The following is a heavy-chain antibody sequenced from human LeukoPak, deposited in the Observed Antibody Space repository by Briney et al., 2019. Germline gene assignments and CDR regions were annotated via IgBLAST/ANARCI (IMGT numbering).Heavy chain of an antibody. Sequence: GGSLRLSCAAPGFIFDTYWMTWLRQSPGKGLEWVANINLDGSEQHYVDSLKDRFSISRDNSKNSLYLQMNSLGVEDTAVYYCASGRHDFVHWGQGILV. D-gene: IGHD3-16*01. CDR3: ASGRHDFVH. V-gene: IGHV3-7*01. CDR2: INLDGSEQ. J-gene: IGHJ4*02. CDR1: GFIFDTYW.